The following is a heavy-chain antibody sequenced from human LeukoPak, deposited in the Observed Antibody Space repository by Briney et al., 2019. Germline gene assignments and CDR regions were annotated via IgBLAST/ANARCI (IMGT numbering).Heavy chain of an antibody. Sequence: PSETLSLTCTVSGGSISSYYWSWIRQPPGKGLEWIVYIYYSGSTNYNPSLKSRVTISVDTSKNQFSLKLSSVTAADTAVYYCARVGTYGSGSYLSWLDYWGQGTLVTVSS. V-gene: IGHV4-59*01. CDR2: IYYSGST. CDR3: ARVGTYGSGSYLSWLDY. J-gene: IGHJ4*02. CDR1: GGSISSYY. D-gene: IGHD3-10*01.